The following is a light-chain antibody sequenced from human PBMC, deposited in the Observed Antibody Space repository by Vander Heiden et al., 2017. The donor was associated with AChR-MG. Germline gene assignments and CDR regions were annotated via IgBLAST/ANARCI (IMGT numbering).Light chain of an antibody. CDR2: WAS. CDR1: QSVLYSSTNKNY. Sequence: DIVMTQSPDSLAVSLGEGATINCKSSQSVLYSSTNKNYLAWYQQKAGQPPKLLIYWASTRESGVPDRFSGSGSGTDFTLTISSLQAEDVAVYYCQQYYSTPLTFGGGTKVEIK. CDR3: QQYYSTPLT. J-gene: IGKJ4*01. V-gene: IGKV4-1*01.